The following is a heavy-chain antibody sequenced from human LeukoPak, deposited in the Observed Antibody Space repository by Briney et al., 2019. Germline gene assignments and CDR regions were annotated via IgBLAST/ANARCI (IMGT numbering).Heavy chain of an antibody. J-gene: IGHJ5*02. CDR2: ISSSSSYI. V-gene: IGHV3-21*01. CDR1: GFTFSSYG. CDR3: ARGYYYDSSGYPHGPAFDP. Sequence: NPGGSLRLSCAASGFTFSSYGMHSVRQAPGKGLEWISSISSSSSYIYYADSVKGRFTISRDNAKNSLYLQMNSLRAEDTAVYYCARGYYYDSSGYPHGPAFDPWGQGTLVTVSS. D-gene: IGHD3-22*01.